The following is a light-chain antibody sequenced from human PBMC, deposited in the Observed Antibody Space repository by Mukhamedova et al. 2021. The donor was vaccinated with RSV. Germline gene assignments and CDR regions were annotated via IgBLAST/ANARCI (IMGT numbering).Light chain of an antibody. J-gene: IGLJ1*01. CDR3: CSYAGTNTYV. Sequence: SDVGTYNLVSWYQQFPGKAPKVIIYEGTKRPSGVSNRFSGSKSGNTASLSISGLQAEDEADYYCCSYAGTNTYVFGSGTRVTVL. CDR2: EGT. V-gene: IGLV2-23*01. CDR1: SDVGTYNL.